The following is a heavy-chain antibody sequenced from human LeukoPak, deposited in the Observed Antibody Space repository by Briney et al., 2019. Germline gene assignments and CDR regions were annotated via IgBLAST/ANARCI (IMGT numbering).Heavy chain of an antibody. CDR2: ISAYNGNT. CDR1: GFTFTSYG. D-gene: IGHD6-13*01. CDR3: ARDGREGGSSWSNWFDP. Sequence: GGSLRLSCAASGFTFTSYGISWVRQAPGQGLEWMGWISAYNGNTNYAQKLQGRVTMTTDTSTSTAYMELRSLRSDDTAVYYCARDGREGGSSWSNWFDPWGQGTLVTVSS. J-gene: IGHJ5*02. V-gene: IGHV1-18*01.